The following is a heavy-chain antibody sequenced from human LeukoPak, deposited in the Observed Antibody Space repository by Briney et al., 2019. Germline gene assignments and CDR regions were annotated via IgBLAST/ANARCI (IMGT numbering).Heavy chain of an antibody. Sequence: GGSLRLSCAASGFTFSSYAMSWVRQAPGKGLEWVSAISGSGGSTYYADSVKGRFTISRDNSKNTLYLQMNSLRREDTAVYYCARDHETLRFCTGGRCYYYYYMDVWGKGTTVTVSS. V-gene: IGHV3-23*01. CDR1: GFTFSSYA. J-gene: IGHJ6*03. CDR2: ISGSGGST. CDR3: ARDHETLRFCTGGRCYYYYYMDV. D-gene: IGHD2-8*02.